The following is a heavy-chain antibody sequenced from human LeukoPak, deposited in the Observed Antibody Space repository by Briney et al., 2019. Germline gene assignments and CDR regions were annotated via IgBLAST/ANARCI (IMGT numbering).Heavy chain of an antibody. CDR3: ARGVAYYDFWSGYYGSWFDP. D-gene: IGHD3-3*01. J-gene: IGHJ5*02. Sequence: PSETLSLTCAVYGGSFSGHYWSWIRQPPGKGLEWIGEVNHSGSTNYNPSLKSRVTISVDTSKNQFSLKLSSVTAADTAVYYCARGVAYYDFWSGYYGSWFDPWGQGTLVTVSS. CDR1: GGSFSGHY. CDR2: VNHSGST. V-gene: IGHV4-34*01.